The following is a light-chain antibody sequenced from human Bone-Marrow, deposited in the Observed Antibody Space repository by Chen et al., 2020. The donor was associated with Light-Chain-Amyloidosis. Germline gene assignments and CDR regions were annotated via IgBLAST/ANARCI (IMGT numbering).Light chain of an antibody. V-gene: IGKV1-6*02. CDR1: QCIRND. J-gene: IGKJ1*01. CDR3: QQDYNSPRT. CDR2: AAS. Sequence: AIQMTQSPSSLSAPVSDRVTITCRASQCIRNDLGWYQLKPGKAPKLLIYAASSFQIGVPSRFSGSGSGTDFTLTISSLQPEDVATYYCQQDYNSPRTFGQGTKVEIK.